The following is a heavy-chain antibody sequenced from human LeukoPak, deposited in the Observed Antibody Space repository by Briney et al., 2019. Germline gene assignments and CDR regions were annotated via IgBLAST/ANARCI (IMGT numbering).Heavy chain of an antibody. CDR3: AARSGRAPIYFDY. V-gene: IGHV3-23*01. Sequence: GGSLRLSCAASGFTFSRYWMHWVRQAPGKGLVWVSGVSGSGGTTYYADSVKGRFTISRDNSKNTLYLQMNSLRADDTAIYYCAARSGRAPIYFDYWGQGTLVTVSS. CDR1: GFTFSRYW. CDR2: VSGSGGTT. J-gene: IGHJ4*02. D-gene: IGHD3-10*01.